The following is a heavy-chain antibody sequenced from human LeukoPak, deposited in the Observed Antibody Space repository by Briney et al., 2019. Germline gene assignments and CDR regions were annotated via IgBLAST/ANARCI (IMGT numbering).Heavy chain of an antibody. CDR2: ISYSGSA. Sequence: SETLSLTCTVSNVSISSSFYYWGWIRQPPGKGLEWIVTISYSGSAYYNPSLKSRVVISVDTSKNQFSLKLSSVTAADTAVYYCARTLRNQFAGFDPWGQGTLVTVSS. D-gene: IGHD3-10*01. J-gene: IGHJ5*02. V-gene: IGHV4-39*07. CDR1: NVSISSSFYY. CDR3: ARTLRNQFAGFDP.